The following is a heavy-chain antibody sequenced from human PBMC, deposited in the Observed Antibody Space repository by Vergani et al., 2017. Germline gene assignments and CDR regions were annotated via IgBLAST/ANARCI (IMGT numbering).Heavy chain of an antibody. D-gene: IGHD2-2*02. J-gene: IGHJ4*02. CDR3: ATIGYRRWGYYFDY. CDR1: GDSIRSGVYN. CDR2: IYHTGTT. V-gene: IGHV4-31*03. Sequence: QVQLQESGPGLVKPSQTLSLTCTVSGDSIRSGVYNWGWIRQHPGQGLEWSGYIYHTGTTYYNPTLRGRINISVDTSKNQLSLKMTSVTAADTAVYYYATIGYRRWGYYFDYWGQGILVTVSS.